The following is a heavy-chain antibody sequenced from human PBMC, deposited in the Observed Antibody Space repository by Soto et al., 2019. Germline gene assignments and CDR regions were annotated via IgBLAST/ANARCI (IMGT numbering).Heavy chain of an antibody. CDR1: GFTVSSNY. J-gene: IGHJ6*02. V-gene: IGHV3-53*01. Sequence: GSLRLSCAASGFTVSSNYMSWVRQAPGKGLEWVSVIYSGGSTYYADSVKGRFTISRDNSKNTLYLQMNSLRAEDTAVYYCARDRIFTRSGYYYYYGMDVWGQGTTVTVSS. D-gene: IGHD3-3*01. CDR2: IYSGGST. CDR3: ARDRIFTRSGYYYYYGMDV.